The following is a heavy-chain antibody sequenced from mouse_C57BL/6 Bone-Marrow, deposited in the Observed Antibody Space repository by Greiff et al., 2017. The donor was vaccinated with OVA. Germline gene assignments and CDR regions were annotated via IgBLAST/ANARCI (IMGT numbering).Heavy chain of an antibody. CDR3: ERKNITPFDY. CDR1: GYTFTSYG. CDR2: IYPRSGNT. Sequence: VQLQQSGAELARPGASVKLSCKASGYTFTSYGISWVKQRTGQGLEWIGEIYPRSGNTYYNEKFKGKATLTADKSSRPAYMELRRLTSEDSAVYFCERKNITPFDYWGQGTTLTVSS. D-gene: IGHD1-1*01. V-gene: IGHV1-81*01. J-gene: IGHJ2*01.